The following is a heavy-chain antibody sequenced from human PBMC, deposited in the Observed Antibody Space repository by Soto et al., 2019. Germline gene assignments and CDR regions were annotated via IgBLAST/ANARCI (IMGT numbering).Heavy chain of an antibody. CDR2: ISYDGSNK. CDR3: VCGGDCYQTFDY. V-gene: IGHV3-30-3*01. J-gene: IGHJ4*02. D-gene: IGHD2-21*02. CDR1: GFTFSSYA. Sequence: PGGSLRLSCAASGFTFSSYAMHWVRQAPGKGLEWVAVISYDGSNKYYADSVKGRFTISRDNSKNTLYLQMNSLRAEDTAVYYGVCGGDCYQTFDYWGQGTLVTVSS.